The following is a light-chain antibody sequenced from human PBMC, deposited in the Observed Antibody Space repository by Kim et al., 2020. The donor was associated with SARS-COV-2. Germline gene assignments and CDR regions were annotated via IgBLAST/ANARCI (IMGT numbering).Light chain of an antibody. V-gene: IGLV3-1*01. J-gene: IGLJ2*01. CDR2: QDS. Sequence: SYELTQPPSVSVSPGQTASITCSGDKLGDRYACWYQQKPGPSPVLVIYQDSKRPSGIPERFSGSNSGNTATLTISGTQAMDEADYYCQAWDSSTVVFGGG. CDR1: KLGDRY. CDR3: QAWDSSTVV.